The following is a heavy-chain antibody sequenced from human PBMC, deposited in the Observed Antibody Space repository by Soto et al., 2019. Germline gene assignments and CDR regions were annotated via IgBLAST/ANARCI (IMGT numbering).Heavy chain of an antibody. CDR2: IIPILGIA. Sequence: QVQLVQSGAEVKKPGSSVKVSCKASGGTFSSYTISWVRQAPGQGLEWMGRIIPILGIANYAQKFQGRVTITADKSTSTAYMELSSLRSEDTAVYYCARQGYCSGVSCYLFLDDYWGQGTLVTVSS. J-gene: IGHJ4*02. CDR1: GGTFSSYT. CDR3: ARQGYCSGVSCYLFLDDY. D-gene: IGHD2-15*01. V-gene: IGHV1-69*02.